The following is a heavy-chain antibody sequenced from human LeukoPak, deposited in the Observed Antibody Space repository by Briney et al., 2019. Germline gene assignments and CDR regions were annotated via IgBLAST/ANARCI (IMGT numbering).Heavy chain of an antibody. J-gene: IGHJ3*02. D-gene: IGHD3-22*01. CDR2: ISAYNGNT. Sequence: ASVKVFCKASGYTFTSYGISWVRQAPGQGREWMGWISAYNGNTNYAQKLQGRVTMTTDTSTSTAYMELRSLRSDDTAVYYCARDGATYYYDSSGYVGAFDIWGQGTMVTVSS. CDR3: ARDGATYYYDSSGYVGAFDI. CDR1: GYTFTSYG. V-gene: IGHV1-18*01.